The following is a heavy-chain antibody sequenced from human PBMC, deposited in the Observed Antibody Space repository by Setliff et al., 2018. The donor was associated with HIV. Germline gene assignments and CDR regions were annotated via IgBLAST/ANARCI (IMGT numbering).Heavy chain of an antibody. J-gene: IGHJ4*02. V-gene: IGHV4-59*08. Sequence: PSETLSLTCTVSGGSISSDYWSWIRQPPGKGLEWIGYIYYSGSTYYNPSLKSRVTISVDTSKNQFSLKLSSVTAADTAVYYCARQGDGYNLYHVYYFDYWGQGTLVTVSS. CDR3: ARQGDGYNLYHVYYFDY. CDR2: IYYSGST. CDR1: GGSISSDY. D-gene: IGHD5-12*01.